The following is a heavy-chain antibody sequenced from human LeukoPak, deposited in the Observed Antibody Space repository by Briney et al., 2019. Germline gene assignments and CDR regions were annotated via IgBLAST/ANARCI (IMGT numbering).Heavy chain of an antibody. CDR1: GYTLTELS. D-gene: IGHD1-14*01. J-gene: IGHJ5*02. Sequence: ASVKVSCKLSGYTLTELSMHWVRQAPGKGLEWRGGFDPEDGETIYAQKFQGRVTMTEDTSTDTAYMELSSLRSEDTAVYYCATRLSNRIWFDPWGQGTLVTVSS. V-gene: IGHV1-24*01. CDR3: ATRLSNRIWFDP. CDR2: FDPEDGET.